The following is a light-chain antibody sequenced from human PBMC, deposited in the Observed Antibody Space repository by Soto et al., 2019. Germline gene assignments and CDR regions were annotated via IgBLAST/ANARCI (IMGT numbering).Light chain of an antibody. V-gene: IGKV3-20*01. J-gene: IGKJ1*01. CDR3: QQYCSSPQWT. CDR1: QSVSSSY. CDR2: GAT. Sequence: EIVLTQSTGTLSLSPGERATLSCSASQSVSSSYFAWYQQKPGQAPRLLIYGATSRATGIPDRFNGSGSGKDFTLTISRMEPEDFAVYYRQQYCSSPQWTFGQGTKVEIK.